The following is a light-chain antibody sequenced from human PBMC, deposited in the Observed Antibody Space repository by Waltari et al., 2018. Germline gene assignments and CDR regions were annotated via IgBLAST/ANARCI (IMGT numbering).Light chain of an antibody. CDR2: DVS. V-gene: IGLV2-14*03. Sequence: QSALAQPASVSGSPGQSITISCTGTDSDIGAYNYVPWYQQHPGIAPKLLLYDVSDRPSSVSDRFSGSKSGKTASLTISGLQPEDAADYYFSSYTRRNTVIFGGGTKLTVV. J-gene: IGLJ2*01. CDR3: SSYTRRNTVI. CDR1: DSDIGAYNY.